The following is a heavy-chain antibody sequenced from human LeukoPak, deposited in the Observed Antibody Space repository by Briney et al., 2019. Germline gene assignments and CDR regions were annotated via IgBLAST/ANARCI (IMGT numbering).Heavy chain of an antibody. CDR3: AREPLIAVAGTSLYYFDY. J-gene: IGHJ4*02. D-gene: IGHD6-19*01. V-gene: IGHV1-46*01. CDR2: INPSGGST. Sequence: GASVKVSCKASGYTFTSYYMHWVRQAPGQGLEWMGIINPSGGSTSYAQKFQGRVTMTRDMSTSTVYMELSSLRSEDTAVYYCAREPLIAVAGTSLYYFDYWGQGTLVTVSS. CDR1: GYTFTSYY.